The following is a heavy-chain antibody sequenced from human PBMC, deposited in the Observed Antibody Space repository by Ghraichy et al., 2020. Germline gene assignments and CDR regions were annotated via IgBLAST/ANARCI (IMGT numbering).Heavy chain of an antibody. V-gene: IGHV3-48*02. CDR1: GFPFSGYN. Sequence: GGSLRLSCVGSGFPFSGYNMNWVRQSPGKGLEWVSYISSSSRVIFYADSVKGRFTISRDNVENSVFLQMNGLRDDDTAIYYCAGASTLVRFYYFDGMDVWGQGTTVTVSS. J-gene: IGHJ6*02. D-gene: IGHD4-23*01. CDR3: AGASTLVRFYYFDGMDV. CDR2: ISSSSRVI.